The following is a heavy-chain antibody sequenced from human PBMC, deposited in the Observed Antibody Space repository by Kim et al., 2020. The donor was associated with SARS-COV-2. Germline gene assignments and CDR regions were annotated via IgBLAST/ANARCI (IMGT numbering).Heavy chain of an antibody. D-gene: IGHD2-21*01. CDR1: IGSISSYY. CDR3: ARRGPIVVARWGAEKNAF. J-gene: IGHJ3*01. CDR2: IYYSGST. V-gene: IGHV4-59*08. Sequence: SETLSLTCTVSIGSISSYYWSWIRQPPGKGLEWIGYIYYSGSTNYNPSLKSRVTISVDTSKNQFSLKLNSVTAADTAVYYCARRGPIVVARWGAEKNAF.